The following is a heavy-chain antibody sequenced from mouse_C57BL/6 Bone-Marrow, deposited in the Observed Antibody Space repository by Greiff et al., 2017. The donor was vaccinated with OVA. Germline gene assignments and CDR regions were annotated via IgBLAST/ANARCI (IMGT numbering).Heavy chain of an antibody. CDR1: GYTFTSYW. Sequence: QVQLQQPGAELVKPGASVKLSCKASGYTFTSYWMQWVKQRPGQGLAWIGEIDPSDSYTHSNQQFKGTATLTVDTSSSTAYMQLSSLTSEDSAVYYWAGPYDYWYFDVWGTGTTVTVSS. D-gene: IGHD2-3*01. CDR2: IDPSDSYT. J-gene: IGHJ1*03. CDR3: AGPYDYWYFDV. V-gene: IGHV1-50*01.